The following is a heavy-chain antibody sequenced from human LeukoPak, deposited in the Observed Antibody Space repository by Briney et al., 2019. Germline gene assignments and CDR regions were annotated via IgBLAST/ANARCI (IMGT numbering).Heavy chain of an antibody. Sequence: SETLSLTCTVSGGSISSYYWSWIRQPPGKGLEWIGYFYYSGSTNYNPSLKSRVTISVDTSKNQFSLKLSSVTAADTAVYYCARHSTTWTPFDYWGQGTLVTVSS. D-gene: IGHD2/OR15-2a*01. V-gene: IGHV4-59*08. J-gene: IGHJ4*02. CDR2: FYYSGST. CDR1: GGSISSYY. CDR3: ARHSTTWTPFDY.